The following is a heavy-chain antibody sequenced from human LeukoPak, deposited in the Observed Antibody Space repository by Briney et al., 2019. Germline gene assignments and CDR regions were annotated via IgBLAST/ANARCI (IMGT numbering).Heavy chain of an antibody. D-gene: IGHD3-22*01. CDR2: ISGSGGST. Sequence: PGGSLRLSCAASGFTFSSYAMSWVRQAPGKGLEWVSAISGSGGSTYYADSVKGRFTISRDNSKNTLYLQMNSLRAEDTAVYYCARTIERSGSTYYYDSSGYSPVDYWGQGTLVTVSS. CDR3: ARTIERSGSTYYYDSSGYSPVDY. CDR1: GFTFSSYA. J-gene: IGHJ4*02. V-gene: IGHV3-23*01.